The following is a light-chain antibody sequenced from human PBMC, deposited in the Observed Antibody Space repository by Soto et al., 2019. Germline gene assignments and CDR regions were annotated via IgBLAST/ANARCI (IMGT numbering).Light chain of an antibody. V-gene: IGKV3-20*01. CDR3: EQYDTSPYT. CDR2: DAS. Sequence: EIVLTQSPATLSLSPGERATLSCRASQSVGRNLAWYQQKPGQAPGLLIYDASKRETGIPDTFSGSGSGTEFTLTISRLEPEDFAVYYCEQYDTSPYTFGQGTKLEIK. CDR1: QSVGRN. J-gene: IGKJ2*01.